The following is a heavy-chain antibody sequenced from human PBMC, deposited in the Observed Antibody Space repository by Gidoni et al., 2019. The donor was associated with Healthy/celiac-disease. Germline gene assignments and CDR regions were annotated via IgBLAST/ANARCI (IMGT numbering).Heavy chain of an antibody. D-gene: IGHD3-10*01. CDR1: GFTVSSNY. CDR3: AREGHIWFGEGYGMDV. CDR2: IYSGGST. J-gene: IGHJ6*02. Sequence: EVQLVESGGGLIQPGGSLRLSCEASGFTVSSNYMSGVRQAPGKGLGGVSVIYSGGSTYYADSVKGRFTISRDNSKNTLYLQMNSLRAEDTAVYYCAREGHIWFGEGYGMDVWGQGTTVTVSS. V-gene: IGHV3-53*01.